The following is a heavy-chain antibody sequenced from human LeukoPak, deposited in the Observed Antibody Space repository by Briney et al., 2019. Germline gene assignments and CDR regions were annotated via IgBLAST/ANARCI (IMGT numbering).Heavy chain of an antibody. V-gene: IGHV4-39*01. CDR3: ARQTGSGLFILP. D-gene: IGHD3/OR15-3a*01. Sequence: GSLRLSCAASEFSVGSNYMTWVRQAPGKGLEWIGSNYYSGNTYYNASLKSHVSISIDTSKNHFSLRLPSVTGADTAVYYCARQTGSGLFILPGGQGTLVTVSS. CDR2: NYYSGNT. J-gene: IGHJ4*02. CDR1: EFSVGSNY.